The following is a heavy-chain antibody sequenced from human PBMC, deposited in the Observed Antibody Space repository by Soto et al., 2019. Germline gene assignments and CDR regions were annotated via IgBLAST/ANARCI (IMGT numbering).Heavy chain of an antibody. CDR1: GFTFSNNG. J-gene: IGHJ4*02. Sequence: QVQLVESGGGGVQPGMSLRLSCAASGFTFSNNGMHWVRQAPGKGLEWVAVIWYDGSNEYFVDSVKGRFTISRDNSKNTLFLQIDSLRAEDTAVYYCGIGVDYRDYAIDYWGQGTLVTVSS. CDR2: IWYDGSNE. CDR3: GIGVDYRDYAIDY. V-gene: IGHV3-33*01. D-gene: IGHD4-17*01.